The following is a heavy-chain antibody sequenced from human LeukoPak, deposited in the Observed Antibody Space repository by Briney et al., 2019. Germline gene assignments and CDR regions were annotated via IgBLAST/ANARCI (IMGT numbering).Heavy chain of an antibody. CDR3: ARVRGSSTPFDY. J-gene: IGHJ4*02. V-gene: IGHV4-31*03. CDR1: GGSISSGGYY. CDR2: IYYSGST. D-gene: IGHD2-2*01. Sequence: SETLSLTCTVSGGSISSGGYYWSWIRQHPGKGLEWIGYIYYSGSTYYNPSLKSRVTISVDTSKNQFSLKLSSVTAADTAVYYCARVRGSSTPFDYWGQGTLVTVS.